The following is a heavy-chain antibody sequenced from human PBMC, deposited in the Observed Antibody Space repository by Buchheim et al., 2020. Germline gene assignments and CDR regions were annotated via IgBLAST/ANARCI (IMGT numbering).Heavy chain of an antibody. J-gene: IGHJ6*02. V-gene: IGHV3-7*01. D-gene: IGHD3-10*01. CDR3: AREESKKDYYGSGSFHLYYYYGMDV. CDR2: IKQDGSEK. Sequence: EVQLVESGGGLVQPGGSLRLSCAASGFTFSSYWMSWVRQAPGKGLEWVANIKQDGSEKYYVDSVKGRFTISRDNAKNSLYLQMNSLRAEDTAVYYCAREESKKDYYGSGSFHLYYYYGMDVWGQGTT. CDR1: GFTFSSYW.